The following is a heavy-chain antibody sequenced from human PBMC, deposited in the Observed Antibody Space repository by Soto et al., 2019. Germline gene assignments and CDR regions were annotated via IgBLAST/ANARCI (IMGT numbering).Heavy chain of an antibody. J-gene: IGHJ3*02. CDR1: GGTFSSYA. V-gene: IGHV1-69*13. D-gene: IGHD2-21*02. CDR3: ARDEVVVTAYDAFDI. Sequence: SVKVSCKASGGTFSSYAISWVRQAPGQGLEWMGGIIPIFGTANYAQKFQGRVTITADESTSTAYMELSSLRSEDTAVYYCARDEVVVTAYDAFDIWGQGTMVTVSS. CDR2: IIPIFGTA.